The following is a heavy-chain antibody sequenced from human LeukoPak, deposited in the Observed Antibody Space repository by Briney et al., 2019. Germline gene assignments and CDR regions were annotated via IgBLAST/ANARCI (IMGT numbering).Heavy chain of an antibody. Sequence: SETLSLTCTVSVGSISSYYWSWIRQPPRKGQEWIGDIYYSGSSNYNPSLKSRVTISVDTSKDQFSLKLSSVTAADTAVYYCARLTGSKIGAFDIWGQGTMVTVSS. CDR3: ARLTGSKIGAFDI. CDR1: VGSISSYY. J-gene: IGHJ3*02. V-gene: IGHV4-59*01. D-gene: IGHD1-14*01. CDR2: IYYSGSS.